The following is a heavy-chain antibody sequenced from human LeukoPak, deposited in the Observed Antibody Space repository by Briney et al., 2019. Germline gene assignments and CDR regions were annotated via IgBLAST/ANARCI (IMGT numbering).Heavy chain of an antibody. CDR2: ISRSGSTI. V-gene: IGHV3-11*01. CDR1: GFTFSDYY. CDR3: ARVKQWLVRDGYYYGMDV. J-gene: IGHJ6*02. Sequence: GGSLRLSCAACGFTFSDYYMSWNRQAPGKGLEWVSYISRSGSTIYYADSVKGRFTISRDSAKNSLYLQMNSLRAEDTAVYYCARVKQWLVRDGYYYGMDVWGQGTMVTVSS. D-gene: IGHD6-19*01.